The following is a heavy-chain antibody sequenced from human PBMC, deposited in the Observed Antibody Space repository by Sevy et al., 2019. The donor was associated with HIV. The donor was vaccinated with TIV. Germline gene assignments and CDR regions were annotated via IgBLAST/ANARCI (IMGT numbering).Heavy chain of an antibody. CDR3: ARKYDSSGYFDY. J-gene: IGHJ4*02. CDR1: GFTFNTYW. Sequence: GGSLRLSCAASGFTFNTYWMHWVRQAPGKGLVWVSGISGSGGSGDKTNYADSVKGRFTISRDDSKNSLYLQLNSLRAEDTAIYYCARKYDSSGYFDYWGQGTLVTVSS. V-gene: IGHV3-74*01. CDR2: ISGSGGSGDKT. D-gene: IGHD3-22*01.